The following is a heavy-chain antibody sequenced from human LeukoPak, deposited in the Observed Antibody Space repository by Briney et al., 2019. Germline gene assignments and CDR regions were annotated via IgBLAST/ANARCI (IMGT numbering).Heavy chain of an antibody. J-gene: IGHJ4*02. CDR3: ARLGDVEVNGGTLDY. CDR2: IFYSGES. Sequence: SETLSLTCSVSGGSISGNYYWGWIRPPPGKGLEWIGSIFYSGESEKNPSLKNRVTVSLDTSKNQFFLKVTSVTVADTAVYFCARLGDVEVNGGTLDYWGRGTLVTVSS. CDR1: GGSISGNYY. V-gene: IGHV4-39*01. D-gene: IGHD3-16*01.